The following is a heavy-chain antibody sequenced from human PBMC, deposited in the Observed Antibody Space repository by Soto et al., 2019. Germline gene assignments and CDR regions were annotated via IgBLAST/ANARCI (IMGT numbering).Heavy chain of an antibody. CDR3: AKEKDYEYVWGSYRYTSDY. CDR2: ISGSGST. D-gene: IGHD3-16*02. J-gene: IGHJ4*02. Sequence: GGSLRLSCAASGFTFSSYAMSWVRQAPGKGLEWVSAISGSGSTFYADSVKGRFTISRDNSKNTLYLQMNSLRAEDTAVYYCAKEKDYEYVWGSYRYTSDYWGQGTLVTVSS. V-gene: IGHV3-23*01. CDR1: GFTFSSYA.